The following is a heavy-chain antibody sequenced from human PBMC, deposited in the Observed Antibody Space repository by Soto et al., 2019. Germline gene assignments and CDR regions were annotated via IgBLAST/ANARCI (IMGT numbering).Heavy chain of an antibody. Sequence: ASETLSLTCSVSGGSISTVGHDWTWIRQPPGKGLEWIGSIYHTGSTYYSKSLRSRLTMSVDTSKSQFSLRLSSVTAADTAVYYCARATGTLRSRNCDYWGQGSLVTVSS. CDR3: ARATGTLRSRNCDY. CDR1: GGSISTVGHD. CDR2: IYHTGST. J-gene: IGHJ4*02. V-gene: IGHV4-31*03. D-gene: IGHD1-1*01.